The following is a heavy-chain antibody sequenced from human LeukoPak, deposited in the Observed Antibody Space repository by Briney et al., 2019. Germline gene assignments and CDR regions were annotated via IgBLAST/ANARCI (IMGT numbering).Heavy chain of an antibody. CDR3: VKSGGYGLIDY. J-gene: IGHJ4*02. D-gene: IGHD1-26*01. V-gene: IGHV4-39*01. Sequence: SETLSLTCAVSGASISGSGYYWGWIRQPPGKGLEWVGNIYSSGSTYYNASLQSRVTISIDTSKNQFSLRLSSVTAADTAMYYCVKSGGYGLIDYWGQGTRVTVSS. CDR2: IYSSGST. CDR1: GASISGSGYY.